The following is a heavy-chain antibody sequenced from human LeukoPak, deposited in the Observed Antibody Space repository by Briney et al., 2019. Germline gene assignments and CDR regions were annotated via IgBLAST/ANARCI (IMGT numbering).Heavy chain of an antibody. CDR2: ISGSGGST. Sequence: ASETLSLTCTVSGGSISSSSYYWGWIRQPPGKGLEWVSAISGSGGSTYYADSVKGRFTISRDNSRDTLYLQMNSLRAEDTAVYYCAKGYYDYVWGSYYFDYWGQGTLVTVSS. CDR3: AKGYYDYVWGSYYFDY. J-gene: IGHJ4*02. D-gene: IGHD3-16*01. V-gene: IGHV3-23*01. CDR1: GGSISSSSYY.